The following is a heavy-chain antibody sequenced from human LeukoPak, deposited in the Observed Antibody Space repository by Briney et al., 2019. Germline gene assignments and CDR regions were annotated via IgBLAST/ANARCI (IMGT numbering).Heavy chain of an antibody. CDR1: GFTFSAFW. V-gene: IGHV3-7*05. Sequence: GGSLRLSCSASGFTFSAFWMTWVRQAPGERPEWVANINQDGSEKYCVDSVKGRFTISRDNAKNSPYLQMNSLRAEDTAVYYCVPSNGNLYDSWGQGTLVTVSS. D-gene: IGHD2-8*01. J-gene: IGHJ4*02. CDR2: INQDGSEK. CDR3: VPSNGNLYDS.